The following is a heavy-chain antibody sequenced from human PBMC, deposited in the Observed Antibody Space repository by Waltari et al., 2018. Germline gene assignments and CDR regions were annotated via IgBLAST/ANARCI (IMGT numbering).Heavy chain of an antibody. CDR2: IYYSGST. V-gene: IGHV4-59*11. CDR3: ARFSVTMRLFDY. D-gene: IGHD4-17*01. Sequence: QVQLQESGPGLVKPSETLSLTCTVSGGSISSPYWSWIRQPPGKGLEWIGYIYYSGSTNYNPSLKSRVTISVDTSKNQFSLKLSSVTAADTAMYYCARFSVTMRLFDYWGQGTLVTVSS. J-gene: IGHJ4*02. CDR1: GGSISSPY.